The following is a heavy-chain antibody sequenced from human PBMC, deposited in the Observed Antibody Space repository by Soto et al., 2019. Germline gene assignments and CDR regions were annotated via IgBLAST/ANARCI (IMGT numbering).Heavy chain of an antibody. CDR2: LHHGGST. CDR1: RYSINNNNW. J-gene: IGHJ4*02. CDR3: TKNSAYALDY. V-gene: IGHV4-4*02. D-gene: IGHD5-12*01. Sequence: LSLTCDVSRYSINNNNWWSWVRQPPGGGLEWIGELHHGGSTNYNPSLESRATFSVDISKNQFFLKLSSVTAADTAVYYCTKNSAYALDYWGQGTLVTVSS.